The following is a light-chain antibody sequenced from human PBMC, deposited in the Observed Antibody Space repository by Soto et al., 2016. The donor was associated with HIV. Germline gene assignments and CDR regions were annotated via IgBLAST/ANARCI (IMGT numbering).Light chain of an antibody. Sequence: SYELIQAPSVSVSPGQTVSITCSGDKLGEKYACWYQQKSGQSPVLVIYKDNIRPSGIPDRFSGSNSGNTAILTISGTQPMDEADYYCQAWDSSGVVFGGGTRLTVL. V-gene: IGLV3-1*01. J-gene: IGLJ2*01. CDR1: KLGEKY. CDR2: KDN. CDR3: QAWDSSGVV.